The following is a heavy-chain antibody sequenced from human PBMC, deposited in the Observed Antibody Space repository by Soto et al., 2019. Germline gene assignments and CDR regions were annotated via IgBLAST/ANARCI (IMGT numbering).Heavy chain of an antibody. V-gene: IGHV4-59*01. CDR3: ARDSSPNDGDYFDY. CDR2: IYYSGST. D-gene: IGHD1-1*01. Sequence: SETLSLTCTVSGGSISSYYWSWIRQPSGKGLEWIGYIYYSGSTNYNPSLKSRVTISVDTSKNQFSLKLSSVTAADTAVYYCARDSSPNDGDYFDYWGQGTLVTVSS. J-gene: IGHJ4*02. CDR1: GGSISSYY.